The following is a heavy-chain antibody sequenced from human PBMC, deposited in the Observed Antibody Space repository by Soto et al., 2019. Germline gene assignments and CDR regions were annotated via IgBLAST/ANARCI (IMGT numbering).Heavy chain of an antibody. CDR2: INTDGSNT. CDR3: AREFCSGGNCYTYYFDP. Sequence: PEGSLRLSCAASGLTFNRYWMHWVRHAPGKGLVWVSHINTDGSNTNYADSVKGRFTISRDNAKSTLFLQMNSLRDEDTAVYYCAREFCSGGNCYTYYFDPWGQGIPVTVSS. D-gene: IGHD2-15*01. J-gene: IGHJ5*02. CDR1: GLTFNRYW. V-gene: IGHV3-74*01.